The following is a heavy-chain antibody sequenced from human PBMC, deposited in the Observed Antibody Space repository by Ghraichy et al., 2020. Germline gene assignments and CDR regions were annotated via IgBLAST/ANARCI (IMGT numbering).Heavy chain of an antibody. V-gene: IGHV4-39*01. J-gene: IGHJ4*02. CDR1: GGSFNSDNYY. CDR2: IYASGTT. CDR3: ARLCMLRENLITGDFDY. D-gene: IGHD7-27*01. Sequence: SETLSLTCTVSGGSFNSDNYYWAWIRQPPGKGLEWIGNIYASGTTYPNPSLKSLVTMSVDTSKNQFSLRLSSVTAADTAVYYCARLCMLRENLITGDFDYWGQGGLVTVSP.